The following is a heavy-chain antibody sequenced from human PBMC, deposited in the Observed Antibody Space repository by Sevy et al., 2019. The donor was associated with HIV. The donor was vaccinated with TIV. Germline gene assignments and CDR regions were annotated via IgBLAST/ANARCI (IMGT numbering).Heavy chain of an antibody. J-gene: IGHJ4*02. V-gene: IGHV3-23*01. CDR3: VKTSRIAAAGDY. CDR2: INGSGGST. CDR1: GFTFSSYA. Sequence: GGSLRLSCAASGFTFSSYAMSWVRQAPGKGLEWVSTINGSGGSTYYADSVKGRFTISRDNSKNTLYLQMNSLGAEDTAVYYGVKTSRIAAAGDYWGQGTLVTVSS. D-gene: IGHD6-13*01.